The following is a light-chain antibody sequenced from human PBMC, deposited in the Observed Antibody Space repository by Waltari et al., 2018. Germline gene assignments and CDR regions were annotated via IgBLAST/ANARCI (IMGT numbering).Light chain of an antibody. CDR1: SSDIGSYNV. J-gene: IGLJ3*02. V-gene: IGLV2-23*02. CDR2: GVN. Sequence: QSALTQPVSVSGSRGQPITISCTGSSSDIGSYNVVSWYQHHPGKAPKLLIYGVNNRPSGVSNRFSGSKSGNTASLTISGLQAEDEADYYCSSYAGSVVFGGGTKLTVL. CDR3: SSYAGSVV.